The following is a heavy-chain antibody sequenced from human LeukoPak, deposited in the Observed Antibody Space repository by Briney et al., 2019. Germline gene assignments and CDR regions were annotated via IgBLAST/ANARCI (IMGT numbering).Heavy chain of an antibody. CDR1: GFNFNRYA. CDR3: AKGSYYDSSGSFYFDY. J-gene: IGHJ4*02. D-gene: IGHD3-22*01. CDR2: ISGSGDNT. Sequence: GFLRLFCGASGFNFNRYALGWVRQAPGKGLELGLGISGSGDNTYYADSVKGRFTISRDNSKNTLYVQVNSLGTEDTAAYYCAKGSYYDSSGSFYFDYWGQGTLVTVSS. V-gene: IGHV3-23*01.